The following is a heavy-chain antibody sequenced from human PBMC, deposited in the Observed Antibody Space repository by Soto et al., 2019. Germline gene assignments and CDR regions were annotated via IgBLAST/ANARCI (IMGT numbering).Heavy chain of an antibody. CDR3: AKGRVGKVAAPGDYFDY. J-gene: IGHJ4*02. V-gene: IGHV3-23*01. D-gene: IGHD2-15*01. CDR1: GFTFSSYA. Sequence: GGSLRLSCAASGFTFSSYAMSWVRQAPGKGLEWVSAISGSGGSTYYADSVKGRFTISRDNSKNTLYLQMNSLRAEDTAVYYCAKGRVGKVAAPGDYFDYWGQGTLVTVSS. CDR2: ISGSGGST.